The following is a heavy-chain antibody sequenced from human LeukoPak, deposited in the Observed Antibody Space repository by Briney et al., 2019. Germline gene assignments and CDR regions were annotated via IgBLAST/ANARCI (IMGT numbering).Heavy chain of an antibody. V-gene: IGHV4-34*01. CDR1: GGSFSGYY. CDR3: ASIRVGATSFDY. CDR2: INHSGST. Sequence: NPSETLSLTCAVYGGSFSGYYWSWIRQPPGKGLEWIGEINHSGSTNYNPPLKSRVTISVDTSKNQFSLKLSSVTAADTAVYYCASIRVGATSFDYWGQGTLVTVSS. J-gene: IGHJ4*02. D-gene: IGHD1-26*01.